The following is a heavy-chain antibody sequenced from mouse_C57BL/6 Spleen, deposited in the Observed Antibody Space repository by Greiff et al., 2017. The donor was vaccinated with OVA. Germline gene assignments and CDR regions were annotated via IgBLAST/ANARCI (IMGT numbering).Heavy chain of an antibody. CDR2: INPGSGGT. CDR3: ARSYYYGSSPPLS. D-gene: IGHD1-1*01. Sequence: QVQLQQSGAELVRPGTSVKVSCKASGYAFTNYLIEWVTQRPGQGLEWIGVINPGSGGTNYNEKFKGKATLTADKSSSTAYMQLSSLTSEDSAVYFCARSYYYGSSPPLSWGQGTLVTVSA. CDR1: GYAFTNYL. J-gene: IGHJ3*01. V-gene: IGHV1-54*01.